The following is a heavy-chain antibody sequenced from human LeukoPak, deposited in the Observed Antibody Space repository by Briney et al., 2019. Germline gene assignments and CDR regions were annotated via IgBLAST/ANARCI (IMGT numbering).Heavy chain of an antibody. V-gene: IGHV4-34*01. CDR3: ARLGSDYYDSSGYYYYYYYMDV. CDR2: INHSGST. J-gene: IGHJ6*03. CDR1: GGSFSGYY. D-gene: IGHD3-22*01. Sequence: SETLSLTCAVYGGSFSGYYWSWIRQPPGKGLEWIGEINHSGSTNYNPSLKSRVTISVDTSKNQFSLKLSSVTAADTAVYYCARLGSDYYDSSGYYYYYYYMDVWGKGTTVTISS.